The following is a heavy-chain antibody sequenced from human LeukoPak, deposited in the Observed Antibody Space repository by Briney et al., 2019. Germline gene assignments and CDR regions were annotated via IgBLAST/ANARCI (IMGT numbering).Heavy chain of an antibody. CDR2: ISGSGGGT. CDR3: AKVLRGYAAGYWFDP. CDR1: GFTFSSYA. J-gene: IGHJ5*02. V-gene: IGHV3-23*01. D-gene: IGHD4-23*01. Sequence: GGSLRLSCAASGFTFSSYAMSWVRQAPGKGLEWVSAISGSGGGTYYADSVKGRFTISRDNSKNTLYLQMNSLRAEDTAVYYCAKVLRGYAAGYWFDPWGQGTLVTVSS.